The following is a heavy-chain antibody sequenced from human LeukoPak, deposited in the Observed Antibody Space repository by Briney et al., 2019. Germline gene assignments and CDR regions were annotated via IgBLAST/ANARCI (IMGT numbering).Heavy chain of an antibody. J-gene: IGHJ4*02. CDR2: ISGSGGST. CDR3: ARDTYSSPDY. Sequence: GGSLRLSCAASGFTFSSYGMSWVRQAPGKGLEWVSAISGSGGSTNYADSVKGRFTIFRDNARDTLYLQMNSLTAEDTAVYYCARDTYSSPDYWGQGTLVTVSS. D-gene: IGHD2-15*01. V-gene: IGHV3-23*01. CDR1: GFTFSSYG.